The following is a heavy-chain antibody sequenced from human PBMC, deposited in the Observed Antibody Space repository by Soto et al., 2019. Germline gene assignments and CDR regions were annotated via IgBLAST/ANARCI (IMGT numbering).Heavy chain of an antibody. Sequence: ASVKVSCKASGYTFTSYDINWVRQATGQGVEWMGWGNPNSGNTGYAQKFQGRVTMTRNTSISTAYMELSSLRSEDTAVYYCGRGQVLLWFGESDYGMDVWGQGSTVTVSS. D-gene: IGHD3-10*01. V-gene: IGHV1-8*01. J-gene: IGHJ6*02. CDR2: GNPNSGNT. CDR3: GRGQVLLWFGESDYGMDV. CDR1: GYTFTSYD.